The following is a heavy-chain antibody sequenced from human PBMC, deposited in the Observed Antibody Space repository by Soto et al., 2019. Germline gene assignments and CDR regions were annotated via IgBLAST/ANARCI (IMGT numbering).Heavy chain of an antibody. Sequence: QVTLKESGPVLVKPTETLTLTCTVSGFSLSNARMGVSWIRPPPGKALAWLAPIFSNDEKSYSAALKSRLTNAKDTPKSQAVLTRTNMDPGDTATDYGARMVTMGRGTEMALAFDIWGKGTMVTVSS. CDR2: IFSNDEK. J-gene: IGHJ3*02. CDR3: ARMVTMGRGTEMALAFDI. CDR1: GFSLSNARMG. V-gene: IGHV2-26*01. D-gene: IGHD3-10*01.